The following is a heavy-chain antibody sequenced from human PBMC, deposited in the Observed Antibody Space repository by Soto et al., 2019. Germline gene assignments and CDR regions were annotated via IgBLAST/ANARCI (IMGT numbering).Heavy chain of an antibody. D-gene: IGHD4-17*01. V-gene: IGHV5-10-1*01. Sequence: GVSVKIVSKGSGYSFTSYWISWVRQMPGKGLEWMGRIDPSDSYTNYSPSFQGHVTISADKSISTAYLQWSSLKASDTAMYYCARRNGDYSYAFDIWGQGTMVTVSS. CDR3: ARRNGDYSYAFDI. J-gene: IGHJ3*02. CDR1: GYSFTSYW. CDR2: IDPSDSYT.